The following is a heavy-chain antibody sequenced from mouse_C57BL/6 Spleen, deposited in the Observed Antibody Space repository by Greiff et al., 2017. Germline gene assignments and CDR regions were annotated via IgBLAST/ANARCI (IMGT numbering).Heavy chain of an antibody. D-gene: IGHD4-1*01. Sequence: DVKLQESGPGLVKPSQSLSLTCSVTGYSITSGYYWNWIRQFPGNKLEWMGYISYDGSNNYNPSLKNRISITRDTSKNQFFLKLNSVTTEDTATYYCARDRELTGTSYWGQGTTLTVSS. J-gene: IGHJ2*01. CDR2: ISYDGSN. V-gene: IGHV3-6*01. CDR3: ARDRELTGTSY. CDR1: GYSITSGYY.